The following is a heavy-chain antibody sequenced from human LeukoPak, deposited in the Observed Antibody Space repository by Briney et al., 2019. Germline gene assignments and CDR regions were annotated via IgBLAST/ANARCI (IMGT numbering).Heavy chain of an antibody. CDR1: GYTFTSYY. CDR3: ASTPSSGYYDY. V-gene: IGHV1-2*02. CDR2: INPNSGGT. D-gene: IGHD3-22*01. Sequence: ASVKVSCKASGYTFTSYYIHWVRQAPGQGLEWMGWINPNSGGTNYAQKFQGRVTMTTDTSTSTAYMELRSLRSDDTAVYYCASTPSSGYYDYWGQGTLVTVSS. J-gene: IGHJ4*02.